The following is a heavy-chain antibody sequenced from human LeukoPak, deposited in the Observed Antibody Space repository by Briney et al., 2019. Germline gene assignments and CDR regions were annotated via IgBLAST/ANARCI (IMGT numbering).Heavy chain of an antibody. Sequence: GWSLRLSCAASRFTLTSYTMNWVRQAPGKGLEWVSFISSSSSYIYYADSVKGRLTISRDNARNSLFLQMNSLRAEDTAMYYCAISLYYSDSSAYYPDPWGQGTLVTVSS. CDR3: AISLYYSDSSAYYPDP. J-gene: IGHJ5*02. CDR2: ISSSSSYI. D-gene: IGHD3-22*01. CDR1: RFTLTSYT. V-gene: IGHV3-21*01.